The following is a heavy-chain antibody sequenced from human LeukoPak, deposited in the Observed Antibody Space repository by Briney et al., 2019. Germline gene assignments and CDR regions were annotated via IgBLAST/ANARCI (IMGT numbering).Heavy chain of an antibody. CDR2: INSDGSST. J-gene: IGHJ4*02. V-gene: IGHV3-74*01. CDR1: GFTFSSYW. D-gene: IGHD6-13*01. CDR3: ARRIAAAAAPYYFDY. Sequence: GGSLRLSCAASGFTFSSYWMHWIRQAPGKGLLWVSRINSDGSSTSYADSVKGRFTISRDNAKNTLYLQMNSLRAEDTAVYYCARRIAAAAAPYYFDYWGQGTLVTVSS.